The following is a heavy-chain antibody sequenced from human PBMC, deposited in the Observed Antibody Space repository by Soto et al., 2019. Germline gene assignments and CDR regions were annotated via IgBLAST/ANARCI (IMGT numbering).Heavy chain of an antibody. D-gene: IGHD5-12*01. Sequence: QLQLQESGPGLVKPSETLSLTCTVSGGSISSSSYYWGWIRQPPGKGLEWIGNVFYSGSTYYNPSRESRVTMSVDTSKNQFSLKLSSVTAADTAVYYCASSQRGSYFDYWGQGTLVTVSS. V-gene: IGHV4-39*01. CDR1: GGSISSSSYY. J-gene: IGHJ4*02. CDR2: VFYSGST. CDR3: ASSQRGSYFDY.